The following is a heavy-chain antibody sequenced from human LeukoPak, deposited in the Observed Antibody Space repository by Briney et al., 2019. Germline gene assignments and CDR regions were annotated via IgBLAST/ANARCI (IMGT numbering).Heavy chain of an antibody. CDR1: GYTFTSYD. J-gene: IGHJ6*03. Sequence: ASVKVSCKASGYTFTSYDINWVRQATGQGLEWMGWMNPNSGNTGYAQKFQGRVTMTRNTSISTAYMELSSLRSEDTAVYYCARGLEVAVAGFYYYYYMDVWGKGTTVTISS. V-gene: IGHV1-8*01. D-gene: IGHD6-19*01. CDR2: MNPNSGNT. CDR3: ARGLEVAVAGFYYYYYMDV.